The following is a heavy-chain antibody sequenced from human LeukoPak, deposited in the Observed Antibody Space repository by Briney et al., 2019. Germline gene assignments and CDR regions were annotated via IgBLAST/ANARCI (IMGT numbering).Heavy chain of an antibody. Sequence: ASVKVCCKASGYTFTVYHLHWVRQAPGQGLEWMGGISPDNGGTNYAQKFQGRVTMTRDTSISTGYMELSMLRADDTAVYYCAGGGLNYYDSSGYYSNDAFDIWGQGTMVTVSS. CDR1: GYTFTVYH. CDR2: ISPDNGGT. V-gene: IGHV1-2*02. CDR3: AGGGLNYYDSSGYYSNDAFDI. J-gene: IGHJ3*02. D-gene: IGHD3-22*01.